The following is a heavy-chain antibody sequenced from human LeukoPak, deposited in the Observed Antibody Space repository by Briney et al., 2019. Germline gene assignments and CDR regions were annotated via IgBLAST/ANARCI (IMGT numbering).Heavy chain of an antibody. CDR2: IYYSGST. Sequence: SETLSLTCTVSGGSVSSGSYYWGWIRQPPGKGLEWIGNIYYSGSTYYNPSLKSRVTISVETSKNQFSLRLSSVTAADPAVYYCARLKGGGSYQNFDYGGQGTRVTVS. J-gene: IGHJ4*02. D-gene: IGHD3-16*02. CDR3: ARLKGGGSYQNFDY. CDR1: GGSVSSGSYY. V-gene: IGHV4-39*07.